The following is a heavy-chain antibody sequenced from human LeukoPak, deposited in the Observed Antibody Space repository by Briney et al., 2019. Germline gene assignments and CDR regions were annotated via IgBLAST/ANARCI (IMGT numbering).Heavy chain of an antibody. CDR2: ISSSSSYT. CDR3: AQARGSGSYPFGY. Sequence: EGSLRLSCAASGFTFSDYYMSWIRQAPGKGLEWVSYISSSSSYTNCADSVKGRFTISRDNAKNSLYLQMNSLRAEDTAVYYCAQARGSGSYPFGYWGQGTLVTVSS. CDR1: GFTFSDYY. J-gene: IGHJ4*02. V-gene: IGHV3-11*06. D-gene: IGHD3-10*01.